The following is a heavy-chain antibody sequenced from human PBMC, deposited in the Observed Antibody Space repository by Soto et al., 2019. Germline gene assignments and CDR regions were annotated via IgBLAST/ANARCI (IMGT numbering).Heavy chain of an antibody. D-gene: IGHD2-21*01. CDR1: GYSFTSYW. Sequence: GESLKISCKGSGYSFTSYWIGWVRQMPGKGLEWMGIIYPGDSDTRYSPSFQGQVTISADKSISTAYLQWSSLKASDTAMYYCARRTAPYCGGDCYQGNNWYFDLWGRGTLVTVSS. V-gene: IGHV5-51*01. CDR3: ARRTAPYCGGDCYQGNNWYFDL. J-gene: IGHJ2*01. CDR2: IYPGDSDT.